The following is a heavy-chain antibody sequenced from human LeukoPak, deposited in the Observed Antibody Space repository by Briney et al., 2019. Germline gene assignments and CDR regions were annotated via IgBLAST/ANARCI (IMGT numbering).Heavy chain of an antibody. V-gene: IGHV4-59*12. Sequence: PSETLSLTCTVSGGSISSYYWSWIRQPPGKGLEWIGYIYYSGSTFYNPSLKSRVTISVDTSKNQFSLKLSSVTAADTAVYYCARADGYTGAFDIWGQGTMVTVSS. CDR3: ARADGYTGAFDI. CDR1: GGSISSYY. J-gene: IGHJ3*02. CDR2: IYYSGST. D-gene: IGHD5-24*01.